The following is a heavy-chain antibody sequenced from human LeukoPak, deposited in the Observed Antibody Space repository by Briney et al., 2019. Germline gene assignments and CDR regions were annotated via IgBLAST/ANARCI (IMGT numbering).Heavy chain of an antibody. D-gene: IGHD6-13*01. V-gene: IGHV3-30*02. J-gene: IGHJ6*03. CDR3: ARMGYSSSWYVRYYYYYMDV. CDR1: GFTFISYG. CDR2: IRYDGSNK. Sequence: GGSLRLSCAASGFTFISYGMHRVRQAPGKGLEWVTFIRYDGSNKYYADSVKGRFTISRDNAKNSLYLQMNSLRAEDTAVYYCARMGYSSSWYVRYYYYYMDVWGKGTTVTVSS.